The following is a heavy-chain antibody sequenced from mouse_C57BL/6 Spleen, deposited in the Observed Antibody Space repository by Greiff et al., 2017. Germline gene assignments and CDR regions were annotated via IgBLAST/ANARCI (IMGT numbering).Heavy chain of an antibody. D-gene: IGHD1-1*01. CDR1: GFTFSSYA. CDR2: ISAGGSYT. Sequence: EVQLMESGGGLVKPGGSLKLSCAASGFTFSSYAMPWVRQTPEKRLEWVATISAGGSYTYYPDNVKGRFTISRDNAKNNLYLQMSHLKSEDTAMYYCARATVVAKRNYFDYWGQGTTLTVSS. CDR3: ARATVVAKRNYFDY. V-gene: IGHV5-4*01. J-gene: IGHJ2*01.